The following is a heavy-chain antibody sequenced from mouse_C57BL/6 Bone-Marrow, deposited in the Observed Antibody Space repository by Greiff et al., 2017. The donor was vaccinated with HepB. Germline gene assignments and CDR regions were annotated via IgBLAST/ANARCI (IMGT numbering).Heavy chain of an antibody. J-gene: IGHJ3*01. CDR1: GFSLTSYG. Sequence: VKLMESGPGLVAPSQSLSITCTVSGFSLTSYGVDWVRQSPGKGLEWLGVIWGVGRPNYNSALKSRLSISKDNSKCQVFLKMNSLQTDDTARYYCANEGYDGAWLAYWGQGTLVTVAA. D-gene: IGHD2-2*01. V-gene: IGHV2-6*01. CDR2: IWGVGRP. CDR3: ANEGYDGAWLAY.